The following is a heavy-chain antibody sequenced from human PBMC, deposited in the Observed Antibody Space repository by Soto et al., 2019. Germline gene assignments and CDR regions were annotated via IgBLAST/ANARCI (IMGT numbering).Heavy chain of an antibody. V-gene: IGHV3-30-3*01. CDR3: ARAHYDSSGYYRIDS. D-gene: IGHD3-22*01. CDR1: GFTFSGYA. CDR2: IGYDGSLE. Sequence: QVQLVESGGGVAQPGRSLRVSCAASGFTFSGYAMHWVRQAPGKGLEWVAIIGYDGSLESYAESVKGRLTISRDNSNDTLFLLMNSLRPEDTAVYYCARAHYDSSGYYRIDSWGQGTLVTVSS. J-gene: IGHJ4*02.